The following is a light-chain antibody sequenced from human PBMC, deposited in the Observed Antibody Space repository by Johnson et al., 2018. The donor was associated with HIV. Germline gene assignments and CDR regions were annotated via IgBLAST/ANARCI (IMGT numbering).Light chain of an antibody. V-gene: IGLV1-51*01. Sequence: QSVLTQPPSVSAAPGQKVTISCFGSDSNIGNNYVSWYQQLPGTAPKLLIYDNDKRPSGIPDRFSGSKSGTSATLGITGLQTGDEADYYCETCVNSLSAHYVFGTGTNVTVL. CDR2: DND. CDR1: DSNIGNNY. J-gene: IGLJ1*01. CDR3: ETCVNSLSAHYV.